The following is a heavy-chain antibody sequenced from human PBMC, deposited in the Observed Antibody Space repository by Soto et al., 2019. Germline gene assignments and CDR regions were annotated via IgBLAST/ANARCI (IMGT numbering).Heavy chain of an antibody. CDR3: ERGSHSSSGAVKRHDY. J-gene: IGHJ4*02. CDR1: GFSFSTYW. D-gene: IGHD6-19*01. V-gene: IGHV3-74*01. Sequence: VQLVESGGGLVQPGGSLRLSCAASGFSFSTYWMHWVRQVPGKGLVWVSRIKSDGSGINYADSVKGRFTISRDNAKNTLYLQMNSLKAEATAVHHCERGSHSSSGAVKRHDYWGQGNLVTVFS. CDR2: IKSDGSGI.